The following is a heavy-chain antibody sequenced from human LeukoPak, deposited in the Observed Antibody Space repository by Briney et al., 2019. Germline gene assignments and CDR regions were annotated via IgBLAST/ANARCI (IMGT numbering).Heavy chain of an antibody. J-gene: IGHJ4*02. V-gene: IGHV5-51*01. Sequence: GESLKISCKGSGYSFSSYWIGWVRQMPGKGLEWMGIINPGDSYIGYGPSFQGQITISVDKSIKTAYLQWGSLKASDTAMYYCARHSSYCSATSCFPKEWGQGTLVTVSS. CDR2: INPGDSYI. CDR1: GYSFSSYW. CDR3: ARHSSYCSATSCFPKE. D-gene: IGHD2-15*01.